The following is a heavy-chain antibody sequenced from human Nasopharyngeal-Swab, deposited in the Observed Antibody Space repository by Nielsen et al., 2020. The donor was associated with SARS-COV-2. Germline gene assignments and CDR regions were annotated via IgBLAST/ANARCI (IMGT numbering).Heavy chain of an antibody. CDR2: ISSSSSTI. D-gene: IGHD3-3*01. Sequence: GESLKISCAASGFTFSSYSMNWVRQAPGKGLEWVSYISSSSSTIYYADSMKGRFTISRDNAKNSLYLQMNSLRAEDTAVYYCARDLIYDFWSGYYTPSYYYGMDVWGQGTTVTVSS. V-gene: IGHV3-48*04. J-gene: IGHJ6*02. CDR1: GFTFSSYS. CDR3: ARDLIYDFWSGYYTPSYYYGMDV.